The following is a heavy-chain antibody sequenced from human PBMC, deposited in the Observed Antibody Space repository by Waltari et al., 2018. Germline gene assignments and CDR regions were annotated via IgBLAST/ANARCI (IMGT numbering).Heavy chain of an antibody. Sequence: QVQLQQWGAGLLKPSETLSLTCAVYGVSFSGYYWSWIRQPPGKGLEWIGEINHSGSNNYNPSLKSRVTISVDTSQHQFSRKLSPVPAADPAVYYCARVLSGRYSNARKYSFDYWGQGTLVTVSS. V-gene: IGHV4-34*01. D-gene: IGHD4-4*01. CDR1: GVSFSGYY. CDR3: ARVLSGRYSNARKYSFDY. J-gene: IGHJ4*02. CDR2: INHSGSN.